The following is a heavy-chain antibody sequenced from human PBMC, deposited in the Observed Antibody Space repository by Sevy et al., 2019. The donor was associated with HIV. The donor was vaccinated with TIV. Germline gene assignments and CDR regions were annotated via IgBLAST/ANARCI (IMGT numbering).Heavy chain of an antibody. D-gene: IGHD6-13*01. Sequence: GGSLRLSCAATGFTVTSNYMSWVRQGPGKGLEWVSGFYNGDGTQYADSVKGRFTISRDKSNNTLYLQMDSVRAEDTAVYYCAREAGSSSFDYWGQGTLVTVSS. CDR2: FYNGDGT. J-gene: IGHJ4*02. CDR3: AREAGSSSFDY. CDR1: GFTVTSNY. V-gene: IGHV3-53*01.